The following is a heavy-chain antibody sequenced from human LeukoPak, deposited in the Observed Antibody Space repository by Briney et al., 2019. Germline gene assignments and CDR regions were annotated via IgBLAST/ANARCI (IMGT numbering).Heavy chain of an antibody. Sequence: SVKVSCKASGYTFTSYYMHWVRQAPGQGLEWMGHVIPAFNKANYAQRFRDRLTITADESTGTAYLELSSLTSEDTAMYYCAREAATTFFDSWGQGTLVTVSS. CDR3: AREAATTFFDS. D-gene: IGHD5-24*01. CDR2: VIPAFNKA. V-gene: IGHV1-69*13. J-gene: IGHJ4*02. CDR1: GYTFTSYY.